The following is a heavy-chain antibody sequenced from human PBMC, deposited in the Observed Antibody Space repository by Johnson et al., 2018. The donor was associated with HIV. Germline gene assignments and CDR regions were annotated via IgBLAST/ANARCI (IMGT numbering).Heavy chain of an antibody. Sequence: VQLVESGGGLVQPGGSLGLSCATSGVTVSRTYMSWVRQAPGKGLEWVSVIYSGGNTYYADSVKGRCTIPRDNSKNTLFLQMNSLRPEDTAVYHCARDPIAFRNYYGSGSAFDIWGQGTMVTVSS. CDR3: ARDPIAFRNYYGSGSAFDI. CDR2: IYSGGNT. V-gene: IGHV3-66*02. D-gene: IGHD3-10*01. J-gene: IGHJ3*02. CDR1: GVTVSRTY.